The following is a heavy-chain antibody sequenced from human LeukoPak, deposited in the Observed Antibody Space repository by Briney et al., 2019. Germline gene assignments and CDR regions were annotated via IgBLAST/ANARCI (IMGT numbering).Heavy chain of an antibody. CDR3: ARASYWDMITFGGSVSMDV. J-gene: IGHJ6*03. CDR1: GYTLTGYY. Sequence: PGASVKVSCAASGYTLTGYYMHWVRQAPGQGLEWMGWINPNSGGTNYAQKFQGRVTMTRDTSISTAYMELSRLRSDDTAVYYCARASYWDMITFGGSVSMDVWGKGTTVTISS. CDR2: INPNSGGT. D-gene: IGHD3-16*01. V-gene: IGHV1-2*02.